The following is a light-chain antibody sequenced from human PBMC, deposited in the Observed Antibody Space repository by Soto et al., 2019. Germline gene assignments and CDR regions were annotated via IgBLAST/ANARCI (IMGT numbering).Light chain of an antibody. CDR3: QQYNYWPRT. V-gene: IGKV3-15*01. CDR2: GAS. CDR1: QSLSSN. Sequence: EIVMTQSPATLSVSPGERATLSCRASQSLSSNLAWYQQKPGQAPRLLIYGASTRATGIPARFSGSGSGTEFTLTISSLQSEDFAVYYCQQYNYWPRTFGQGTKLEIK. J-gene: IGKJ2*02.